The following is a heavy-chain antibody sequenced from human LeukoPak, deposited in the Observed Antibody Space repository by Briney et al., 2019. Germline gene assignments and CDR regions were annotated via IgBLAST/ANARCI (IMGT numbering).Heavy chain of an antibody. CDR3: ATGSGFIADCGGDCYYPLGYFDY. CDR2: ISSSGSTI. V-gene: IGHV3-48*03. J-gene: IGHJ4*02. CDR1: GFTFSSYE. Sequence: GGSLRLSCAASGFTFSSYEMNWVRQAPGKGLEWVSYISSSGSTIYYADSVKGRFVISRDNAKNSVYLQMNSLRVEDTAVYFRATGSGFIADCGGDCYYPLGYFDYWGQGSLVTVSS. D-gene: IGHD2-21*02.